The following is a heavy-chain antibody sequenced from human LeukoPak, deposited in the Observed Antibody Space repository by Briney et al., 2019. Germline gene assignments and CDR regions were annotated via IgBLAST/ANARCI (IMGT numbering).Heavy chain of an antibody. J-gene: IGHJ4*02. CDR3: ANAGYSYGYAIDY. D-gene: IGHD5-18*01. CDR1: GFTFSSYA. V-gene: IGHV3-23*01. CDR2: ISGSGDNT. Sequence: GGSLRLSCAASGFTFSSYAMSWVRQVPGKGLEWVSVISGSGDNTYYADSVKGRFTISRDNSKNMLYLQMNSLRAEDTAVYYCANAGYSYGYAIDYWGQGTLVTVSS.